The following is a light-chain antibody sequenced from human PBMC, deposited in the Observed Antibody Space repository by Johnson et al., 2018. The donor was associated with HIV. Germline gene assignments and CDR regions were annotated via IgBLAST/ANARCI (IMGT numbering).Light chain of an antibody. V-gene: IGLV1-51*01. CDR3: GSWDTSLSASL. CDR1: SSNIDNDY. Sequence: VLTQPPSVSAAPGQKVTISCSGASSNIDNDYVSWYQQIPGTAPTLLIYDNNKRPSGIPDRFSGSKSGSSATLAITGLQTVDEGGYYCGSWDTSLSASLFGTGPKVTVL. CDR2: DNN. J-gene: IGLJ1*01.